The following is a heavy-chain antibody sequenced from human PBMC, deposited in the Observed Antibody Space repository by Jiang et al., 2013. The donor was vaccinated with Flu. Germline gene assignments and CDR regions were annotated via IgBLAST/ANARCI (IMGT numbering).Heavy chain of an antibody. V-gene: IGHV1-46*01. CDR2: STLVVVV. CDR3: VKDCGQAGDRDY. Sequence: MHWVRQAPGQGLEWMGKSTLVVVVHFTQRSSRTESTMTRDTSTSTVYMEVNTLRSEDTAVYYCVKDCGQAGDRDYWGQGTLVTVSS. D-gene: IGHD2-21*02. J-gene: IGHJ4*02.